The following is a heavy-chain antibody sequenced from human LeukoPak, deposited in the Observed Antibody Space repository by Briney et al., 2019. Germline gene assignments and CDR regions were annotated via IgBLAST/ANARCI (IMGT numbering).Heavy chain of an antibody. CDR3: ARGLTYYDIFRTYTTSNWFDP. CDR1: GGSISSGGYS. J-gene: IGHJ5*02. CDR2: IYHSGST. D-gene: IGHD3-9*01. Sequence: SQTLSLTCAVSGGSISSGGYSWSWIRQPPGKGLEWIGYIYHSGSTYYNPSLKSRVTISVDRSKNQFSLKLSSVTAADTAVYYCARGLTYYDIFRTYTTSNWFDPWGQGTLVTVSS. V-gene: IGHV4-30-2*01.